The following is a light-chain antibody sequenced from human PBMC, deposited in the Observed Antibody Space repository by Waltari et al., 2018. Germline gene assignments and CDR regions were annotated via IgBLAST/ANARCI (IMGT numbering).Light chain of an antibody. Sequence: EVVMTQSPATLSVSPGVRVTLPCKASQSIDNNLAWYQQNPGQAPRLLIYGASTRASGVPARFSGSGSGTEFTLTISSLQSEDCAVFYCQQYNRWAPLTFGGGTKVEIK. CDR1: QSIDNN. CDR2: GAS. V-gene: IGKV3-15*01. J-gene: IGKJ4*01. CDR3: QQYNRWAPLT.